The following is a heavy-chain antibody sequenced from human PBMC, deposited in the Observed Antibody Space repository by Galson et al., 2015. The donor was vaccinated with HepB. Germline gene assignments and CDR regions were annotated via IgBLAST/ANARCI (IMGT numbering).Heavy chain of an antibody. CDR3: AKIPRTGVVAHPCFHY. J-gene: IGHJ4*02. D-gene: IGHD3-22*01. CDR2: ISGSGDIT. Sequence: SLRLSCAASGFTFSSYAMSWVRQAPGKGLEWVSSISGSGDITHYTDSVKGRFTISRDASQTTLYLQMNRLRAEDTAVYYCAKIPRTGVVAHPCFHYWGQGTLVT. V-gene: IGHV3-23*01. CDR1: GFTFSSYA.